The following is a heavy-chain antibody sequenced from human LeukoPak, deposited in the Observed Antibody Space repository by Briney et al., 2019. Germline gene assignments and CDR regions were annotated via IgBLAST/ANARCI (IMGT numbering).Heavy chain of an antibody. CDR2: IYTSGST. CDR3: ARSAASNNPFDPDY. Sequence: SETLSLTCTVSGGSISSYYWSWIRQPAGKGLEWIGRIYTSGSTNYNPSLKSRVTMSVDTSKNQFSLKLSSVTAADTAVYYCARSAASNNPFDPDYWGQGTLVTVSS. J-gene: IGHJ4*02. D-gene: IGHD1/OR15-1a*01. CDR1: GGSISSYY. V-gene: IGHV4-4*07.